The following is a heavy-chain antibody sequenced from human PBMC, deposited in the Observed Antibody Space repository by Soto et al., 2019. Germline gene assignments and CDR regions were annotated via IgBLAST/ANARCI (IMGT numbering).Heavy chain of an antibody. CDR3: ARVRYYFDY. V-gene: IGHV3-11*01. CDR1: GFTFRDYS. CDR2: ISSSGSTI. Sequence: LRLSCAASGFTFRDYSMSWIRQAPGKGLEWVSYISSSGSTINYADSVKGRFTISRDNAKNSLYLQMNSLRAEDTAVYYCARVRYYFDYWGQGSLVTVSS. J-gene: IGHJ4*02. D-gene: IGHD3-10*01.